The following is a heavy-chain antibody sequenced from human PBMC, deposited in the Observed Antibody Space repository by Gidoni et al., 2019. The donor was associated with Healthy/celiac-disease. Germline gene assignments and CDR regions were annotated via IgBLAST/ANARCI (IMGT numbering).Heavy chain of an antibody. V-gene: IGHV3-21*01. D-gene: IGHD6-6*01. CDR3: ARAPRDIAAPDY. CDR1: GFTFSSYG. J-gene: IGHJ4*02. CDR2: ISSSSSYI. Sequence: EVQLVESGGGLVKPGGSLRLSCAASGFTFSSYGMNWVRQAPGKGLAWVSSISSSSSYIYYADSVKGRFTISRDNAKNSLYLQMNSLRAEDTAVYYCARAPRDIAAPDYWGQGTLVTVSS.